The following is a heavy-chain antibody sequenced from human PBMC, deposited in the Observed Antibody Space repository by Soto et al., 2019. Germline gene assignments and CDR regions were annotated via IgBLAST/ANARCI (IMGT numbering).Heavy chain of an antibody. CDR3: ALKEQWLGYFDY. V-gene: IGHV3-7*01. D-gene: IGHD6-19*01. J-gene: IGHJ4*02. Sequence: VGSLRLSCAASGFTCSSYWMSCVRQAPGKGLEWVANIKQAGSEKYYVDSVKGRFTISRDNAKNSLYLQMNSLRAADTAVYYCALKEQWLGYFDYWGQGTLVTVSS. CDR1: GFTCSSYW. CDR2: IKQAGSEK.